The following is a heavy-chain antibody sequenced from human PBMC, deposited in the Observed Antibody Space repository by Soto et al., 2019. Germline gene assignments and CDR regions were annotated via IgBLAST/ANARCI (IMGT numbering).Heavy chain of an antibody. CDR1: GGSFSGYY. Sequence: KTSETLSLTCAVYGGSFSGYYWSWIRQPPGKGLEWIGEIGHGGGTVYNPSLESRVSISEDSSNNQFSLKLNSVTAADTAVYYCARHGGYYFDYWGQGAPVTAPQ. CDR2: IGHGGGT. D-gene: IGHD3-16*01. V-gene: IGHV4-34*01. CDR3: ARHGGYYFDY. J-gene: IGHJ4*02.